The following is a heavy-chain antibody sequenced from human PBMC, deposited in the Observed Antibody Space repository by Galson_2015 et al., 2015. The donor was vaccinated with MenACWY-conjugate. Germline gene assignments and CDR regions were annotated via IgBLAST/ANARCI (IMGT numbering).Heavy chain of an antibody. V-gene: IGHV3-64D*09. Sequence: SLRLSCAASGFVFSSYTMHWVRQAPGGGLECISTISPSGSNTFYADSAKGRFSISRDNSKTTVYLHMSSLRPEDTAVYYCLKAWYSRDWYSLYNFLFQHWGQGTQVIVSS. D-gene: IGHD6-19*01. J-gene: IGHJ1*01. CDR3: LKAWYSRDWYSLYNFLFQH. CDR1: GFVFSSYT. CDR2: ISPSGSNT.